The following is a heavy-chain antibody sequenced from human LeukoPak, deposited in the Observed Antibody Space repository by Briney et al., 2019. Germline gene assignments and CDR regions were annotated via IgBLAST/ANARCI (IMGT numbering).Heavy chain of an antibody. CDR1: GYIFTNFG. J-gene: IGHJ3*02. CDR2: ISAYNGNT. CDR3: AAYDSSGSDAFDI. Sequence: ASVKVSCKASGYIFTNFGISWVRQAPGQGLEWMGWISAYNGNTNYAQKLQGRVTMTTDTSTSTAYMELRSLRSDDTAVYYCAAYDSSGSDAFDIWGQGTMVTVSS. D-gene: IGHD3-22*01. V-gene: IGHV1-18*01.